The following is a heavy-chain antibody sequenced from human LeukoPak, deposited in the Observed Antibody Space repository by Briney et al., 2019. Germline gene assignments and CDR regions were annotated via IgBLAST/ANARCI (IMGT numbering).Heavy chain of an antibody. Sequence: ASVKVSCKASGYTFTGYYMHWVRQAPGQGLEWMGWINPNTGVTNYAQKFQGRVTMTRDTSISTAYMELGRLSSDDTAVYYCARDAPHNWFDPWGQGTLVTVSS. CDR3: ARDAPHNWFDP. CDR2: INPNTGVT. J-gene: IGHJ5*02. V-gene: IGHV1-2*02. CDR1: GYTFTGYY.